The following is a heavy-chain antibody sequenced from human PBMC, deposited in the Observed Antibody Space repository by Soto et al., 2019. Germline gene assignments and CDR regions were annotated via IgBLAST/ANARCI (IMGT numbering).Heavy chain of an antibody. D-gene: IGHD1-26*01. V-gene: IGHV1-3*01. J-gene: IGHJ4*02. CDR3: ARGNTGRYSGGYDS. CDR1: GYTFRNYV. CDR2: INAGNGIT. Sequence: QVQLVQSGAEVKKPGASVKVSCKASGYTFRNYVIHWVRQAPGQSLEWMGWINAGNGITKFSQRFQGRVTITRDTSASTAYMALSSLRSEETAVYYCARGNTGRYSGGYDSWGQGTLVTVSS.